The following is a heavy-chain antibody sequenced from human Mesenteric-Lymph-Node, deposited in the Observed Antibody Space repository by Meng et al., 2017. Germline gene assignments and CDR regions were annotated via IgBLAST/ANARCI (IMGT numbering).Heavy chain of an antibody. CDR3: AKERAGFDY. D-gene: IGHD6-13*01. J-gene: IGHJ4*02. CDR1: GFTFSRSS. CDR2: ISVSGNT. Sequence: VELVESGGGLVQRGGSLRLACAASGFTFSRSSLSWVRQAPGKGLEWVSGISVSGNTYYGDSVTGRFTISGDSTKNTLYLQMNSLRVEDTAVYFCAKERAGFDYWGQGTLVTVSS. V-gene: IGHV3-23*04.